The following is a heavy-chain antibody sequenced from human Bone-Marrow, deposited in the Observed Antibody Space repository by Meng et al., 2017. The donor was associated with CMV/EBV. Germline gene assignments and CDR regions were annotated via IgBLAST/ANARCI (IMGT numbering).Heavy chain of an antibody. V-gene: IGHV1-69*05. CDR3: ARNTDLSGSYDY. Sequence: SVKVSCKASGGTFSSYAISWVRQAPGQGLEWMGGIIPIFGTANYAQKFQSRVTITTDESTSTAYMELSSLRSEDTAVYYCARNTDLSGSYDYWGQGTLVTVSS. CDR1: GGTFSSYA. CDR2: IIPIFGTA. J-gene: IGHJ4*02. D-gene: IGHD1-26*01.